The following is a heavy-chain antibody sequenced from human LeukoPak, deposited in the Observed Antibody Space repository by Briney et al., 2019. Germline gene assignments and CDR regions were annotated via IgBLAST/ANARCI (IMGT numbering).Heavy chain of an antibody. CDR1: GYTFTGYY. CDR2: INPNSGGT. CDR3: AREDYYDSSGYPYFDY. V-gene: IGHV1-2*02. Sequence: ASVKVSCKASGYTFTGYYMHWVRQAPGQGLEWMGWINPNSGGTNYAQKFQGRVTKTRDTSISTAYMELSRLRSDDTAVYYCAREDYYDSSGYPYFDYWGQGTLVTVSS. D-gene: IGHD3-22*01. J-gene: IGHJ4*02.